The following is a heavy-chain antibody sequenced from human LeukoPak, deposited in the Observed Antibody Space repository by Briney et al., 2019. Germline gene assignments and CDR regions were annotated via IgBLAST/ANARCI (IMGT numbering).Heavy chain of an antibody. V-gene: IGHV3-33*06. CDR1: EFTFSSYG. J-gene: IGHJ4*02. Sequence: GGSLRLSCAASEFTFSSYGMHWVRQAPGKGLEWVAVIWYDGSNKYYADSVKGRFTISRDNSKNTLLLQMNSLRAEDTALYYCAKDVGLVTARFYSFDYWGQGTLVTVSS. CDR2: IWYDGSNK. D-gene: IGHD2-21*02. CDR3: AKDVGLVTARFYSFDY.